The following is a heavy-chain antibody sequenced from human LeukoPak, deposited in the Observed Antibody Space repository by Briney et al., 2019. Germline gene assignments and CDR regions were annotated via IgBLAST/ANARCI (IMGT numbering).Heavy chain of an antibody. D-gene: IGHD3-10*01. CDR3: ATDPFTYYYGSGSYYNA. CDR1: GYTLTELS. Sequence: PWASVKVSCKVSGYTLTELSMHWVRQAPGKGLEWMGRFDPEDAETFYAQKFQDRVTMTEDTSTDTAYMELSSLRSEDTAVCYCATDPFTYYYGSGSYYNAWGQGTLVTVSS. CDR2: FDPEDAET. J-gene: IGHJ5*02. V-gene: IGHV1-24*01.